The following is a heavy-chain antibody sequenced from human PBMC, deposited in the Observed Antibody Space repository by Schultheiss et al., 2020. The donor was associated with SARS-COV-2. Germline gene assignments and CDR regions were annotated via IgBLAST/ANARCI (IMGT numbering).Heavy chain of an antibody. Sequence: GESLKISCAASGFTVSSNYMSWVRQAPGKGLEWVAVISYDGSNKYYADSVKGRFTISRDNSKNTLYLQMNSLRAEDTAVYYCARGQQLAYFDYWGQGTLVTVSS. V-gene: IGHV3-30*03. CDR1: GFTVSSNY. CDR3: ARGQQLAYFDY. J-gene: IGHJ4*02. CDR2: ISYDGSNK. D-gene: IGHD6-13*01.